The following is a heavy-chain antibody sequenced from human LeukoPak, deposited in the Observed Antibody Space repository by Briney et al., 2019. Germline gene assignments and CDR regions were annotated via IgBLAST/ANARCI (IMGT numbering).Heavy chain of an antibody. CDR2: IRYDGGNK. CDR3: AKDFSFGAYAIGN. CDR1: GFTFSSYG. Sequence: GGSLRLSCAASGFTFSSYGMHWVRQGPGKGLEWVSFIRYDGGNKYYADSVKGRFTISTDNSKNTMYLQMNSLRAENTAVYYCAKDFSFGAYAIGNWGQGNLVTVSS. J-gene: IGHJ4*02. V-gene: IGHV3-30*02. D-gene: IGHD4-17*01.